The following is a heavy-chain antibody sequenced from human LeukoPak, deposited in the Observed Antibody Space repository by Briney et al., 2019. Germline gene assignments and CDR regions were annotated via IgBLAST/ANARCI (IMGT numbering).Heavy chain of an antibody. CDR1: GFTVSSNY. Sequence: GGSLRLSCAASGFTVSSNYMSWIRQAPGKGMEWIAYISPNGDNIHYADSVRGRFTISRDNAKNLLFLQVNSLRVEDTAVYYCARETGWLFDYWGQGTLVTVSS. CDR3: ARETGWLFDY. CDR2: ISPNGDNI. D-gene: IGHD5-12*01. J-gene: IGHJ4*02. V-gene: IGHV3-11*04.